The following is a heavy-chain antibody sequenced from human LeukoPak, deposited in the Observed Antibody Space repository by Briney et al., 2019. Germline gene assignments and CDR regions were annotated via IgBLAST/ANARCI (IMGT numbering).Heavy chain of an antibody. Sequence: GESLKISCKGSGYSFTTYWIGWVRQMPGKGPEWMGVIYPGDSDTRYSPSFQGQVTISADKSISTAHLQWSSLKASDTAMYYCARSGYCSGGTCYSLVDYWGQGTLVTVSS. D-gene: IGHD2-15*01. J-gene: IGHJ4*02. CDR3: ARSGYCSGGTCYSLVDY. CDR2: IYPGDSDT. CDR1: GYSFTTYW. V-gene: IGHV5-51*01.